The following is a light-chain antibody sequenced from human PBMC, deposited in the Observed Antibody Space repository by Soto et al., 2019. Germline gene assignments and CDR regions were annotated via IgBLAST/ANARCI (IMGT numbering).Light chain of an antibody. CDR3: QLSDSGWT. CDR2: AAS. V-gene: IGKV1-39*01. CDR1: QSISSY. Sequence: DIQMTQSASSLSASIGDSVTITCRASQSISSYLNWYQQRPGKAPNLLIYAASTLQSGVPSRFIGSGSGTDFTLTISSLQPEDFATYYCQLSDSGWTFGQGTKVDIK. J-gene: IGKJ1*01.